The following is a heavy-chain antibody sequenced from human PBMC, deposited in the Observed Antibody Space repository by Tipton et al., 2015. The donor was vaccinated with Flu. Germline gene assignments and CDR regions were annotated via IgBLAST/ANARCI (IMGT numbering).Heavy chain of an antibody. D-gene: IGHD3-22*01. CDR3: ARVAYYYDSSGYPDWYFDL. CDR1: GGSISSYY. V-gene: IGHV4-59*01. J-gene: IGHJ2*01. Sequence: TLSLTCTVSGGSISSYYWSWIRQPPGKGLEWIGYIYYSGSTNYNPSLKSRVTISVDTSKNQFSLKLSSVTAADTAVYYCARVAYYYDSSGYPDWYFDLWGRGPLVTVSS. CDR2: IYYSGST.